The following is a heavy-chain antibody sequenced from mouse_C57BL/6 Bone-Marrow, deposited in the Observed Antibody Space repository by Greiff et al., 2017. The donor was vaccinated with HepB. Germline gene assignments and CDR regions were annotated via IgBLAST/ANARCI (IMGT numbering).Heavy chain of an antibody. Sequence: VVKPGASVKISCKASGYAFSSSWMNWVKQRPGKGLEWIGRIYPGDGDTNYNGKFKGKATLTADKSSSTAYMQLSSLTSEDSAVYFCARSRYFDYWGQGTTLTVSS. CDR3: ARSRYFDY. CDR2: IYPGDGDT. V-gene: IGHV1-82*01. CDR1: GYAFSSSW. J-gene: IGHJ2*01.